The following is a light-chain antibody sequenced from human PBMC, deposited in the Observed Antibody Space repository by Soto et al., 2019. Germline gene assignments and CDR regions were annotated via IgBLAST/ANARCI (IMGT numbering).Light chain of an antibody. CDR1: QIISTY. Sequence: DIQMTQSPSSLSASVGDRVTISCRASQIISTYLNWYQQKPGTAPRLLISRASSVKSGIPPRFSGSGSGRDFTLTISSLRPEDIATYFCQQSYTSPPCTFGQGTKVEVK. CDR3: QQSYTSPPCT. J-gene: IGKJ1*01. CDR2: RAS. V-gene: IGKV1-39*01.